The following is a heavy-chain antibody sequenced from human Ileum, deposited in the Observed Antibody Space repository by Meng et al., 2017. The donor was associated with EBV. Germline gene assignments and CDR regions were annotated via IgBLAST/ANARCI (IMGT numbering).Heavy chain of an antibody. Sequence: QVQLVQSGVEVKKPXSSVTFACKTSGDSFSTQTFSWVRQAPGQGLEWMGGLIAVFDKTKAAPRFQDRVTFTADESTSTAYMELSSLTFDDTAVYFCARGRRNEPLFDYWGQGTLVTVSS. CDR1: GDSFSTQT. CDR2: LIAVFDKT. V-gene: IGHV1-69*13. J-gene: IGHJ4*02. D-gene: IGHD1-14*01. CDR3: ARGRRNEPLFDY.